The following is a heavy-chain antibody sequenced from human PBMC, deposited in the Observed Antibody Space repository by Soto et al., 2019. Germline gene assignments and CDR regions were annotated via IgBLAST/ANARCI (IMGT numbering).Heavy chain of an antibody. J-gene: IGHJ5*02. Sequence: QVQLVQSGAEVKKPGASVKVSCKASGYTFTSYDINWVRQATGQGLEWMGWMNPNSGNTGYAQKFQGRVTMTRNTSVSTAYLELSSLGSKDTAVYFCARERSAAGTGWFDPGGQGTLVSVSS. CDR1: GYTFTSYD. CDR2: MNPNSGNT. D-gene: IGHD6-13*01. CDR3: ARERSAAGTGWFDP. V-gene: IGHV1-8*01.